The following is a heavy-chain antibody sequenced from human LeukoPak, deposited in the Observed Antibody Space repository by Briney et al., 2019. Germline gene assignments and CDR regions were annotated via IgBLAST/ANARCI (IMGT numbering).Heavy chain of an antibody. J-gene: IGHJ4*02. CDR3: ARRLQLFSGGGYYFDY. CDR2: IYPGDSDT. CDR1: GYSFTSYW. Sequence: GESLKISCKGSGYSFTSYWIGWVRQMPGKGLEWMGIIYPGDSDTRYSPSFQGQVTISADKSISTAYLQWSSLKASDTAVYYCARRLQLFSGGGYYFDYWGQGTLVTVSS. D-gene: IGHD5-18*01. V-gene: IGHV5-51*01.